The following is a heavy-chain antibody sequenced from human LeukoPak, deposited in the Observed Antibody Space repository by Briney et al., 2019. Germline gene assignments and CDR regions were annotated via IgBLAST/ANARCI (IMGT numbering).Heavy chain of an antibody. CDR2: ISSSGSTI. D-gene: IGHD3-22*01. Sequence: GGSLRLSCAASGFTFSDYYMSWIRQAPGKGLECVSYISSSGSTIYYADSVKGRFTISRDNAKNLLYLQMNSLRAEDTAVYYCARVQPHYYDSSGYPPDYWGQGTLVTVSS. V-gene: IGHV3-11*01. CDR3: ARVQPHYYDSSGYPPDY. CDR1: GFTFSDYY. J-gene: IGHJ4*02.